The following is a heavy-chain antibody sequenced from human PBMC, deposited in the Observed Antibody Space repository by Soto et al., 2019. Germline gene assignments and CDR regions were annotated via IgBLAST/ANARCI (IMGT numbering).Heavy chain of an antibody. V-gene: IGHV1-18*01. J-gene: IGHJ4*02. CDR1: GYTFTNFG. D-gene: IGHD6-13*01. CDR2: ISAYNGST. Sequence: ASVKVSCKASGYTFTNFGISWVRQAPGQGLEWMGWISAYNGSTNYAQKFQGRVTITRDTSASTAYMELSSLRSEDTAVYYCARVSGWYFLDYWGQGTLVTVSS. CDR3: ARVSGWYFLDY.